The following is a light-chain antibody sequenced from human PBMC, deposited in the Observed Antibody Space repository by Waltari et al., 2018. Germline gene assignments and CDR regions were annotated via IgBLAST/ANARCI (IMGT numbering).Light chain of an antibody. CDR2: DAS. CDR1: QSVSSY. Sequence: EIVLTQSPATLSLSPGESATLSCRARQSVSSYLAWYQQKSGHAPRLLIYDASNRATGIPARFVGSGSGTDFTLTISSLEPEDFAVYYCQERSNWPGGSFGGGTKVKIK. J-gene: IGKJ4*01. CDR3: QERSNWPGGS. V-gene: IGKV3-11*01.